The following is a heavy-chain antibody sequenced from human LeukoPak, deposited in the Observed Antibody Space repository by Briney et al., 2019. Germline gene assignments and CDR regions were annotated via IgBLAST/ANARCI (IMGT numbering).Heavy chain of an antibody. Sequence: SETLSLTCTVSGGSVSSGSYYWSWIRQPPGKGLEWIGCNYYSGSTNYNPSLKSRVTISVDTSKNQFSLKLSSVTAADTAVYFCARVSRYRTSTSCYATAWLDPWGQGTLVTVSS. J-gene: IGHJ5*02. CDR1: GGSVSSGSYY. V-gene: IGHV4-61*01. D-gene: IGHD2-2*01. CDR3: ARVSRYRTSTSCYATAWLDP. CDR2: NYYSGST.